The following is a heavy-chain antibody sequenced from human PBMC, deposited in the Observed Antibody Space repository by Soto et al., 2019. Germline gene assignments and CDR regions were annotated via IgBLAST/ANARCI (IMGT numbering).Heavy chain of an antibody. J-gene: IGHJ4*02. V-gene: IGHV1-18*04. D-gene: IGHD3-22*01. CDR2: ISAYNGNT. Sequence: ASVKVSCKASGYTFTRYCISWVRQAPGQGLEWMGWISAYNGNTNYAQKLQGRVTMTTDTSTSTAYMELRSLRSDDTAVYYCARAPSSGIFDYWGQGTLVTVSS. CDR1: GYTFTRYC. CDR3: ARAPSSGIFDY.